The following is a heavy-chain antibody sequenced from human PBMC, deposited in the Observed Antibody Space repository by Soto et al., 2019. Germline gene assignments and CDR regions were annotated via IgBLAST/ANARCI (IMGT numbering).Heavy chain of an antibody. Sequence: QVQLVESGGGVVQPGRSLRLSCAASGITFSSYDMNWVRQAPGKGLEWVAVISYDGSNEHYADSVKGRFTISRDNSKRTMYLQLTSLRQEDTDVYYCARDRIDYDDTRPFDYWGQGTLVIVSS. CDR2: ISYDGSNE. CDR3: ARDRIDYDDTRPFDY. V-gene: IGHV3-30*01. D-gene: IGHD3-22*01. J-gene: IGHJ4*02. CDR1: GITFSSYD.